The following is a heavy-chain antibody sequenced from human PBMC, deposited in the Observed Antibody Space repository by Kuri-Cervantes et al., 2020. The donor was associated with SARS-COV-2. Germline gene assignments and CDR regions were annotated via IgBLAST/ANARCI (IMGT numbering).Heavy chain of an antibody. Sequence: ASVKVSCKASGYTFTGYYMHWVRQAPGQGLEWMGWINPNSGGTNYAQKFQGRVTMTRDTSISTAYMELSRLRSDDTAVYYCARDVCSGGSCYHYYMDVWGKWTTVTGSS. CDR1: GYTFTGYY. CDR3: ARDVCSGGSCYHYYMDV. D-gene: IGHD2-15*01. J-gene: IGHJ6*03. V-gene: IGHV1-2*02. CDR2: INPNSGGT.